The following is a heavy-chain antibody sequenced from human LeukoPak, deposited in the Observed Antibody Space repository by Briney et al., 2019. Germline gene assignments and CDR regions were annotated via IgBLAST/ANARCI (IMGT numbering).Heavy chain of an antibody. CDR3: ARQEDLEDLFPAKD. CDR2: INPNSGGK. D-gene: IGHD3-3*01. Sequence: ASVKVSCQASGYTFTAYYMHSVRQAAGQGLAWMGWINPNSGGKKYAQKFHGRVTITRETSIRTAYMELSRLRAEDTAVYYCARQEDLEDLFPAKDWGQGTLVTVSS. V-gene: IGHV1-2*02. J-gene: IGHJ4*02. CDR1: GYTFTAYY.